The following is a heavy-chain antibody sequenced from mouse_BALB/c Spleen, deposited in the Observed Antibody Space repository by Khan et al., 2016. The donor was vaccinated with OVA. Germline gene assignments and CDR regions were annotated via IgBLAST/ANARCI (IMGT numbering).Heavy chain of an antibody. V-gene: IGHV1S41*01. J-gene: IGHJ2*01. CDR2: IAPGSGSI. D-gene: IGHD1-1*02. Sequence: DLVKPGASVKLSCKASGYTFTSYWINWIKQRPGQGLEWIGRIAPGSGSIYYNEMFKDKATLTVDTSSSTAYIQLNSLSSEVSAVYFCARAIGGKVPLDYWGQGTTHTVSS. CDR3: ARAIGGKVPLDY. CDR1: GYTFTSYW.